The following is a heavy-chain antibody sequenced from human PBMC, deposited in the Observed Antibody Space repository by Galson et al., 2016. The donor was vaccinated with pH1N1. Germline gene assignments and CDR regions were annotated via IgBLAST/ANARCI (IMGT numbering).Heavy chain of an antibody. CDR2: ILPILGIP. CDR1: GGTLSSYA. Sequence: SVKVSCKASGGTLSSYAISWVRQAPGQGLEWMGNILPILGIPDYAQKFQDRVKITADKSTNTAYLELSSLRSEDTAVYYCARDREDYWSGYLFDYWGRGTLVTVAS. D-gene: IGHD3-3*01. V-gene: IGHV1-69*04. CDR3: ARDREDYWSGYLFDY. J-gene: IGHJ4*02.